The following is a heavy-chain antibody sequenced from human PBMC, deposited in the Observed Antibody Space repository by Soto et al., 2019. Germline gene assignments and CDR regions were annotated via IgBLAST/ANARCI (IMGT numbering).Heavy chain of an antibody. Sequence: EVQLVESGGGLVQPGGSLRLSCAASGFTFSSYSMNWVRQAPGKGREWVSHISSSGSTINYADSVKGRFTLSRDNAKNSLYLQMNSLRDEDTAVYYCARDPRGREESSDYWGPGTLVTVSS. V-gene: IGHV3-48*02. CDR1: GFTFSSYS. J-gene: IGHJ4*02. D-gene: IGHD3-10*01. CDR3: ARDPRGREESSDY. CDR2: ISSSGSTI.